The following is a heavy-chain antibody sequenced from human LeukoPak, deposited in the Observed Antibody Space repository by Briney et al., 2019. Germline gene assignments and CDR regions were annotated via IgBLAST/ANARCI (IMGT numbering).Heavy chain of an antibody. Sequence: GGSLRLSCAASRFTFSNAWMSWVRQAPGKGLEWVGRIKSKTDGGTTDYAAPVKGRFTISRDDSKNTLYLQMNSLRAEDTAVYYCVRGDYGDYTLFDYWGQGTLVTVSS. D-gene: IGHD4-17*01. J-gene: IGHJ4*02. CDR3: VRGDYGDYTLFDY. CDR2: IKSKTDGGTT. CDR1: RFTFSNAW. V-gene: IGHV3-15*01.